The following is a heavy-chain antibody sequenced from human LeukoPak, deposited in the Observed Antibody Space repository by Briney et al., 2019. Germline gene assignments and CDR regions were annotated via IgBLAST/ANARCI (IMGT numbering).Heavy chain of an antibody. CDR3: ARVNPLLAPGAFDI. D-gene: IGHD2-15*01. Sequence: GGSLRLSCAASGFTFSSYAMSWVRQAPGKGLEWVSAISGSGGSTYYADSAKGRFTISRDNAKKSLYLQMNSLRAEDTAVYYCARVNPLLAPGAFDIWGQGTMVTVSS. V-gene: IGHV3-23*01. CDR1: GFTFSSYA. J-gene: IGHJ3*02. CDR2: ISGSGGST.